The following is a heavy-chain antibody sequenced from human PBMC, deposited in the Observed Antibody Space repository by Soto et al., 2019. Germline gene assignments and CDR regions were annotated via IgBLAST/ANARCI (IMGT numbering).Heavy chain of an antibody. Sequence: SETLSLTCTVSGGSISSYYWSWIRQPPGKGLEWIGYIYYSGSTDYDPSLKSRVTISVDTSKNQFSLKLSSVTAADTAVYYCARRWGTYLAFWGQGTLVTVSS. D-gene: IGHD7-27*01. CDR2: IYYSGST. J-gene: IGHJ4*02. CDR3: ARRWGTYLAF. CDR1: GGSISSYY. V-gene: IGHV4-59*01.